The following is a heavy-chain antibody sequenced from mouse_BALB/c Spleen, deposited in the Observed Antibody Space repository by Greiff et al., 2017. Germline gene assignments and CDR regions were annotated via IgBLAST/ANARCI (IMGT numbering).Heavy chain of an antibody. V-gene: IGHV5-6*01. CDR3: AREWLITPATAWFAY. CDR2: ISSGGSYT. Sequence: EVQGVESGGDLVKPGGSLKLSCAASGFTFSSYGMSWVRQTPDKRLEWVATISSGGSYTYYPDSVKGRFTISRDNAKNTLYLQMSSLKSEDTAMYYCAREWLITPATAWFAYWGQGTLVTVSA. D-gene: IGHD1-2*01. J-gene: IGHJ3*01. CDR1: GFTFSSYG.